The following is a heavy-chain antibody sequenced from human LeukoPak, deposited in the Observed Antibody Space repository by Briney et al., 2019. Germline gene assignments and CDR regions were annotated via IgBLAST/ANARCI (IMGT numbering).Heavy chain of an antibody. CDR1: GYTFTSYG. J-gene: IGHJ4*02. Sequence: ASVKASCKASGYTFTSYGISWVRQAPGQGLEWMGWISAYNGNTNYAQKLQGRVTMTTDTSTSTAYMELRSLRSDDTAVYYCARGDCSGGSCYPPDYWGQGTLVTVSS. CDR2: ISAYNGNT. V-gene: IGHV1-18*01. D-gene: IGHD2-15*01. CDR3: ARGDCSGGSCYPPDY.